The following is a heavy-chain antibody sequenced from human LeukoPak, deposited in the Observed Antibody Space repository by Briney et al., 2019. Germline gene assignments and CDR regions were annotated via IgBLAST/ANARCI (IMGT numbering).Heavy chain of an antibody. J-gene: IGHJ4*02. Sequence: PGGSLRLSCAASGFTFSSYGMHWVRQAPSKGLEWVAFIRYDGSNKYYADSVKGRFTISRDNSKNTLYLQMNSLRAEDTAVYYCAKDQRRELDYGGQGTLVTVSS. V-gene: IGHV3-30*02. CDR2: IRYDGSNK. D-gene: IGHD1-26*01. CDR1: GFTFSSYG. CDR3: AKDQRRELDY.